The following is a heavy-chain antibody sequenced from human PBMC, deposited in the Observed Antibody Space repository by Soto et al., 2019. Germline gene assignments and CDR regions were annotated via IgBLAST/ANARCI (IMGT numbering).Heavy chain of an antibody. V-gene: IGHV1-18*01. J-gene: IGHJ6*03. Sequence: ASVKVSCKASGYTFTSYGISWVRQAPGQGLEWMGWISAYNGNTNYARKLQGRVTMTTDTSTSTAYMELRSLRSDDTAVYYCAVGGCSSTSCYGGRYYYYYYMDVWGKGTTVTVSS. CDR3: AVGGCSSTSCYGGRYYYYYYMDV. CDR1: GYTFTSYG. CDR2: ISAYNGNT. D-gene: IGHD2-2*01.